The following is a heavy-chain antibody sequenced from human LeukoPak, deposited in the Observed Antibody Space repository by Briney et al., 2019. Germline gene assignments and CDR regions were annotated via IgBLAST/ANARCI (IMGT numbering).Heavy chain of an antibody. CDR2: ISYDGSIN. CDR1: GFTFNSYA. Sequence: GGSLRLSCVASGFTFNSYAVHWVRQAPGKGLGWVAVISYDGSINFYAASVKGRFTISRDNSKNTLYLQMNSLRAEDTALYFCARDCRYCGGGSCYFDYFFDYWGQGTLVTVSS. V-gene: IGHV3-30-3*01. CDR3: ARDCRYCGGGSCYFDYFFDY. D-gene: IGHD2-15*01. J-gene: IGHJ4*02.